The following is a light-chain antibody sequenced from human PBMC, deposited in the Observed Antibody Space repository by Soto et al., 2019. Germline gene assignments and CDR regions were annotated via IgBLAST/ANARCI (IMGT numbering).Light chain of an antibody. J-gene: IGLJ1*01. CDR1: SSDVGRYNF. V-gene: IGLV2-8*01. Sequence: ALTQPPSASGSPGQSVTISCTGTSSDVGRYNFVSWYQHHPGKAPKLLIYDVNKRPSGVPDRFSGSKSGNTASLTVSGPQAEDEADYYCDSYAGSNNHVFGTGTKVTVL. CDR2: DVN. CDR3: DSYAGSNNHV.